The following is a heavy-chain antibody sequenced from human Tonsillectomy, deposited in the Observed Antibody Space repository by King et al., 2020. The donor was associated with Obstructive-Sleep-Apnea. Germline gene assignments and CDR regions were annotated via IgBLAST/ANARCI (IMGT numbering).Heavy chain of an antibody. CDR3: ASDSVGYCSGGSCAPLGY. CDR1: GFTFSSYG. Sequence: QGQLVESGGGVVQPGRSLRLSCAASGFTFSSYGMHWVRQAPGKGLEWVAVIWYDGSNKYYADAVNGGFTISRDNSKNTLYLQMTSLRAEDTAVYYCASDSVGYCSGGSCAPLGYWGQGTLVTVSS. CDR2: IWYDGSNK. D-gene: IGHD2-15*01. J-gene: IGHJ4*02. V-gene: IGHV3-33*01.